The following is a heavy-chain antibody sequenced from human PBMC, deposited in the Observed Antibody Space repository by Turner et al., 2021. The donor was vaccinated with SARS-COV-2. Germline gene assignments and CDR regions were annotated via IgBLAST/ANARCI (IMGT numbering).Heavy chain of an antibody. CDR3: ARDGTGTLDS. CDR2: DYVDGSF. J-gene: IGHJ4*02. Sequence: QGQLQESGQRLVRPSETLSLTCTFSGDSISRYYWSGVRQPAGKGLGWIGRDYVDGSFSYNSTVKSRVTMSIDPSESKFSLRLDSVSAADTAVYYCARDGTGTLDSWGQGLLVTVSS. CDR1: GDSISRYY. D-gene: IGHD1-1*01. V-gene: IGHV4-4*07.